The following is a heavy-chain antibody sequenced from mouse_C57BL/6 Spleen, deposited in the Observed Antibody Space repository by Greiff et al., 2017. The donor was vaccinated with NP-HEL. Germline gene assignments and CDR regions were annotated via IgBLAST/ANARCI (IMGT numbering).Heavy chain of an antibody. CDR1: GFTFSDYG. CDR2: ISSGSSTI. J-gene: IGHJ2*01. CDR3: ARHGSRVYYFDY. V-gene: IGHV5-17*01. Sequence: EVMLVESGGGLVKPGGSLKLSCAASGFTFSDYGMHWVRQAPEKGLEWVAYISSGSSTIYYADPVKGRFTISRDNAKNTLFLQMTSLRSEDTAMYYCARHGSRVYYFDYWGQGTTLTVSS. D-gene: IGHD1-1*01.